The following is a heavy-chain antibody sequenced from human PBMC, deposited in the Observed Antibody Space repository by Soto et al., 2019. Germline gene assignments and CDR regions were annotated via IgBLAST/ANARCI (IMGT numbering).Heavy chain of an antibody. D-gene: IGHD3-22*01. CDR1: GDSISDYY. J-gene: IGHJ6*02. V-gene: IGHV4-4*07. Sequence: KASETLSLTCTVSGDSISDYYWSRIRQPAGKGLEWIGRLYNSGSTKSNPSLKSRVTMSADTSKNQLSLSLRSVTAADTAIYYCARMYNSGYYRPEGDYYFYVMDVWGQGTMVTVSS. CDR2: LYNSGST. CDR3: ARMYNSGYYRPEGDYYFYVMDV.